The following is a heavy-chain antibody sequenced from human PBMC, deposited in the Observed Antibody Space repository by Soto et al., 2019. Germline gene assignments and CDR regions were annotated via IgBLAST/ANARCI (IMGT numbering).Heavy chain of an antibody. CDR1: GYSFTNYY. Sequence: ASVKVSCKASGYSFTNYYMHWVRQVPGQGLEWMGFINPSDGSTSYAQKFQGRVTVTRDTSTSTASMELSSLRSEDTAVYYCTRVVVEPTALDAFEIWGQGTMVTVSS. J-gene: IGHJ3*02. CDR3: TRVVVEPTALDAFEI. V-gene: IGHV1-46*03. CDR2: INPSDGST. D-gene: IGHD2-15*01.